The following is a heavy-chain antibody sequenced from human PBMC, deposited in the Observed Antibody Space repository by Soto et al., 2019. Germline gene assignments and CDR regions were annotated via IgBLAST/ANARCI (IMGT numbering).Heavy chain of an antibody. Sequence: QVQLVQSGAEVKKPGASVKVSCKASGYTFTSYGISWVRQAPGQGLEWMGWISAYNDNTNSAQNFQGRVTMTTDPSRSRADRERRSLGSDDTAVYYGARGDSGSYYVHACDSWGQGTMVTVCS. CDR3: ARGDSGSYYVHACDS. V-gene: IGHV1-18*01. CDR1: GYTFTSYG. CDR2: ISAYNDNT. J-gene: IGHJ3*02. D-gene: IGHD1-26*01.